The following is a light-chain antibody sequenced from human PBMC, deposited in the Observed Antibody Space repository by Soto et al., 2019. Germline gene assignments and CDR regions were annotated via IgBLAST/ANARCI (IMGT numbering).Light chain of an antibody. CDR2: GAS. CDR3: QQYHNWLT. J-gene: IGKJ4*01. CDR1: QNFSSN. Sequence: EIVMTQSPATLSVSPGERATLSCRASQNFSSNLAWYQQKPGQAPRLLIYGASSRATGIPARFSGSGSGTEFTLTISSLQSEDFAVYYCQQYHNWLTFGGGTKVDIK. V-gene: IGKV3-15*01.